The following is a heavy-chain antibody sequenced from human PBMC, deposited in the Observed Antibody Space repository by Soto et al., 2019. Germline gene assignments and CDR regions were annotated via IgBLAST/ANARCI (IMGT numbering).Heavy chain of an antibody. CDR2: ISGSGSTI. Sequence: EVQLVESGGGLVQPGGSLRLSCAASGFTFSTYSMNWVRQAPGKGLEWVSHISGSGSTIYYADSVQGRFTISRDNAKNSVYLQMTSLRAEDTAVYYCARVSGWLGYFDLWGRGTLVTVSS. CDR3: ARVSGWLGYFDL. D-gene: IGHD6-19*01. V-gene: IGHV3-48*01. CDR1: GFTFSTYS. J-gene: IGHJ2*01.